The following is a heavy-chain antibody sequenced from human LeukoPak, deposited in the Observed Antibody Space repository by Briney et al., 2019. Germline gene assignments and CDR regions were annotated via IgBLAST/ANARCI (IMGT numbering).Heavy chain of an antibody. J-gene: IGHJ4*02. CDR3: ARYDILTGLQGGFFDY. D-gene: IGHD3-9*01. Sequence: SDTLSLTCAVSGYSISTSNWWGWIRQSPGKGLEWSGYIYYTGSTYYNPSLKSRVTMSVDTSKNQFSLKLSSVAAVDTAVYYCARYDILTGLQGGFFDYWGQGTLVTVSS. CDR1: GYSISTSNW. V-gene: IGHV4-28*01. CDR2: IYYTGST.